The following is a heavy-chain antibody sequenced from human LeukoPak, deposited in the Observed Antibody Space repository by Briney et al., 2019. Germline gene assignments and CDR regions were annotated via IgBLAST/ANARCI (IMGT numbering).Heavy chain of an antibody. Sequence: TGGSLRLSCAASGFTFSSYWMHWVRQAPGKGLVWVLRINSDRSSTSYADSVKGRFTISRDNAKNTLYLQMNSLRAEDTAVYYCARRRGIVVSAFDIRGQGTMVTVSS. CDR3: ARRRGIVVSAFDI. V-gene: IGHV3-74*01. D-gene: IGHD3-22*01. CDR1: GFTFSSYW. J-gene: IGHJ3*02. CDR2: INSDRSST.